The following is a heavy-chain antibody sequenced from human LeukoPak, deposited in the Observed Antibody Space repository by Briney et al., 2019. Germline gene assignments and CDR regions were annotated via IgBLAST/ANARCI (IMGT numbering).Heavy chain of an antibody. CDR1: GYTFTSYY. D-gene: IGHD1/OR15-1a*01. J-gene: IGHJ4*02. CDR2: INPSGGST. CDR3: ARANKLGNVVLLFY. V-gene: IGHV1-46*01. Sequence: ASVKVSCKASGYTFTSYYMHWVRQAPGQGLEWMGIINPSGGSTSYTQKFQGRVTMTRDTSTSTVYMELSGLRSEDTAIYYCARANKLGNVVLLFYWGQGTLVTVSS.